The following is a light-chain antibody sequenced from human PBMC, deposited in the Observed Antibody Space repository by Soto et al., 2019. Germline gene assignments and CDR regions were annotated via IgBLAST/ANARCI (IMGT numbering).Light chain of an antibody. CDR3: SSYTSSSTVI. J-gene: IGLJ2*01. Sequence: QSALTQPASVSGSPGQSSTISCTGTSSDVGGYNFVSWYQQHPGKAPKFMIYDVRNRPSGVSNRFSGSRSGNTASLTNSGLQSEDEADYYCSSYTSSSTVIFGGGTKLTVL. CDR2: DVR. V-gene: IGLV2-14*03. CDR1: SSDVGGYNF.